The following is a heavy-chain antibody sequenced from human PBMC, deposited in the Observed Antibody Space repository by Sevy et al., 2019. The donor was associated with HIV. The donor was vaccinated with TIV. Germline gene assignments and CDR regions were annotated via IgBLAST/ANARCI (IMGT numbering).Heavy chain of an antibody. CDR2: ISAYNGNA. D-gene: IGHD1-20*01. CDR1: GYTFTSYG. J-gene: IGHJ6*02. V-gene: IGHV1-18*01. Sequence: ASVKVSCKASGYTFTSYGISWVRQAPGQGLEWMGWISAYNGNANYAQKLQGRVTMTTDTSTSTAYMELRSLRSDDTAVYYCARDLDNWNDYYYYYGMDVWGQGTTVTVSS. CDR3: ARDLDNWNDYYYYYGMDV.